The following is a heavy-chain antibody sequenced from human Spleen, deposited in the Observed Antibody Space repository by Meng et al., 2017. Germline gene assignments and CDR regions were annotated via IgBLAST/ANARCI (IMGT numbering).Heavy chain of an antibody. J-gene: IGHJ4*02. CDR2: INSDGSST. CDR1: GFTFSSYW. CDR3: ARLVSNGWYY. D-gene: IGHD6-19*01. V-gene: IGHV3-74*01. Sequence: ESLKISCAASGFTFSSYWMHWVRQAPGKGLVWVSRINSDGSSTSYADSVKGRFTISRDNAKNTLYLQMNSLRADDTAVYYCARLVSNGWYYWGQGTLVTVSS.